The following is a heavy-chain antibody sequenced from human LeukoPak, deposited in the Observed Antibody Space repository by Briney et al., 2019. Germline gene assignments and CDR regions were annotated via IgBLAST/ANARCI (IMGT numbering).Heavy chain of an antibody. D-gene: IGHD3-10*01. V-gene: IGHV4-59*08. CDR1: GGSLGNYY. Sequence: SETLSLTCTVSGGSLGNYYWSWLRQPPGRGLEWMGYIYFSGSTNYNPSLKSRGTILLDTSKNQISLKVSSVTAADTAVYYCARGWFGEWTFDSWGQGTLVTVSS. CDR2: IYFSGST. CDR3: ARGWFGEWTFDS. J-gene: IGHJ4*02.